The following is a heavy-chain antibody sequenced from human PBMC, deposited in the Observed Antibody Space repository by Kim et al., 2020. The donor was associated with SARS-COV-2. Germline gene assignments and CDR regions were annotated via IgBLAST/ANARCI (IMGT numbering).Heavy chain of an antibody. V-gene: IGHV4-39*01. CDR3: ASDRFRDY. D-gene: IGHD3-10*01. CDR1: GGSISSSSYY. CDR2: IYYSGST. J-gene: IGHJ4*02. Sequence: SETLSLTCTVSGGSISSSSYYWGWIRQPPGKGLEWIGSIYYSGSTYYNPSLKSRVTISVDTSKNQFSLKLSSVTAADTAVYYCASDRFRDYWGQGTLVTVSS.